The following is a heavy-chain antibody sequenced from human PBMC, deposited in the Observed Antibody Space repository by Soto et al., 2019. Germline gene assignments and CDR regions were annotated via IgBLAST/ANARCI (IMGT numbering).Heavy chain of an antibody. J-gene: IGHJ4*02. CDR1: GFAFGNSA. CDR2: ISAGGGNT. Sequence: EVQLLESGGDSVQPGGSLRLSCAASGFAFGNSAMSWVRQAPGKGLEWVSTISAGGGNTYYADSVRGRFTISRDNSKNTLYLQMNSLRAEDTAVYYCAKVLSAKYYFDYWGQGTLVTVSS. CDR3: AKVLSAKYYFDY. D-gene: IGHD3-3*01. V-gene: IGHV3-23*01.